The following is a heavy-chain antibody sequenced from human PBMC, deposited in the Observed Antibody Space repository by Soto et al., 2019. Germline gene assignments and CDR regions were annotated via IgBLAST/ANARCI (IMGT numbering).Heavy chain of an antibody. CDR2: TRNKANSYTT. CDR1: GFTFSDHY. CDR3: VSVSGSCYYDY. V-gene: IGHV3-72*01. D-gene: IGHD3-3*01. Sequence: GGSLRLSCAASGFTFSDHYMDWVRQAPGKGLEWVGRTRNKANSYTTEYAASVKGRFTISRDDSKNSLYLQMNSLKTEDTALYYCVSVSGSCYYDYWGQGTLVPVSS. J-gene: IGHJ4*02.